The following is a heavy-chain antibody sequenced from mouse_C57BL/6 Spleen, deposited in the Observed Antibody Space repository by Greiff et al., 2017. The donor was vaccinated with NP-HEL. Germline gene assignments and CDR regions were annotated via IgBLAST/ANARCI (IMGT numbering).Heavy chain of an antibody. CDR1: FYSFPSSH. V-gene: IGHV1-39*01. CDR3: AREGPIYYDYGFAY. D-gene: IGHD2-4*01. J-gene: IGHJ3*01. Sequence: VQLQQSGPALVKPGASVTISCKASFYSFPSSHLHFFPPLHFPLLAFLFLLNPHSFTPRYNQKFKGKATLTVDQSSSTAYMQLNSLTSEDSAVYYCAREGPIYYDYGFAYWGQGTLVTVSA. CDR2: LNPHSFTP.